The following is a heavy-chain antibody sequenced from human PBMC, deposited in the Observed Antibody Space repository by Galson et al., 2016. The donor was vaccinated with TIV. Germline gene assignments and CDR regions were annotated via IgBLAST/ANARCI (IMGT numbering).Heavy chain of an antibody. Sequence: SVKVSCKASGGTFSSYAISWVRQAPGQGLEWMGGIIPIFGTTNYIQKFRGRVTMTRNTSVRTAYMELSSLRSEDTAVYYCARSGDYGDYWGQGTLVTVSS. CDR3: ARSGDYGDY. CDR1: GGTFSSYA. CDR2: IIPIFGTT. D-gene: IGHD4-17*01. V-gene: IGHV1-69*05. J-gene: IGHJ4*02.